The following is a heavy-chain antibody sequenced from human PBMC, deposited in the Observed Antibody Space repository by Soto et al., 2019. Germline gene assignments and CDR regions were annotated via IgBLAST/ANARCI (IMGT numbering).Heavy chain of an antibody. J-gene: IGHJ4*02. CDR2: IIPIFGTA. Sequence: QLQLVQSGAEVKKPGSSVKVSCKASGGTFSSYSINWVRQAPGQGHEWMGEIIPIFGTANYAQKFQGRVPITADESTSTANMELSSLRSEDTAVYYCARDGGRNYGGIDYWGKGTLVTVSS. V-gene: IGHV1-69*01. CDR3: ARDGGRNYGGIDY. D-gene: IGHD1-26*01. CDR1: GGTFSSYS.